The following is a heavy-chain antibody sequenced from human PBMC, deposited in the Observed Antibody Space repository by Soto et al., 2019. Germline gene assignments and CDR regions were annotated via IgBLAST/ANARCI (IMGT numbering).Heavy chain of an antibody. V-gene: IGHV4-39*01. CDR1: GGSISSSSYY. J-gene: IGHJ4*02. CDR3: ARVTNYYDRSGRYYFDY. Sequence: PSETLSLTCTVSGGSISSSSYYWGWIRQPPGKGLEWIGSIYYSGSTYYNPSLKSRVTISVDTSKNQFSLKLSSVTAADTAVYYCARVTNYYDRSGRYYFDYWGQGALVTVAS. CDR2: IYYSGST. D-gene: IGHD3-22*01.